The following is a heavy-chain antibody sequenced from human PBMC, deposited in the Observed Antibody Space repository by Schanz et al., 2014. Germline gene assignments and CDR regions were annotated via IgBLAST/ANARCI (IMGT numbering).Heavy chain of an antibody. Sequence: QVQLVQSGAEVKKPGASVKVSRKASGYTFSSYGIPWVRQAPGQGLEWMGWIIPSLGLAKYEQKFQDKVTITADTSTTTAYMELSGLRSEDTAVYYCARLSVAGRPHVNYWYFDLWGRGTLXTVSS. D-gene: IGHD6-19*01. CDR3: ARLSVAGRPHVNYWYFDL. J-gene: IGHJ2*01. V-gene: IGHV1-69*10. CDR2: IIPSLGLA. CDR1: GYTFSSYG.